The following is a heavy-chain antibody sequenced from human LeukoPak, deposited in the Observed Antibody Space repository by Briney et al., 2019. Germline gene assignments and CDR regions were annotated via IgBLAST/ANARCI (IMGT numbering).Heavy chain of an antibody. CDR2: IYYSGNT. V-gene: IGHV4-39*01. Sequence: SETLSLTCSLSGGSISSISYYWGWNRLPPGQGLEWIGSIYYSGNTYYNPSLKSRVTISVDTSKNQFSLKLSSVTAADKAVYYCARHQYYYDSSGSYPDYWGQGILVTVSS. J-gene: IGHJ4*02. D-gene: IGHD3-22*01. CDR1: GGSISSISYY. CDR3: ARHQYYYDSSGSYPDY.